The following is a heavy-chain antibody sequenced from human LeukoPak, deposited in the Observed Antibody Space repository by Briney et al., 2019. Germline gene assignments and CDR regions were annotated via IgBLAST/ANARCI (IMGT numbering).Heavy chain of an antibody. Sequence: GASVKVSCKASGYTFTGYYMHWVRQAPGQGLEWMGRINPNSGGTNYAQKFQGRVTMTRDTSISTAYMELSRLRSDDTAVYYCASVGMVRGFYYFDCWGQGTLVTVSS. CDR1: GYTFTGYY. V-gene: IGHV1-2*06. D-gene: IGHD3-10*01. J-gene: IGHJ4*02. CDR3: ASVGMVRGFYYFDC. CDR2: INPNSGGT.